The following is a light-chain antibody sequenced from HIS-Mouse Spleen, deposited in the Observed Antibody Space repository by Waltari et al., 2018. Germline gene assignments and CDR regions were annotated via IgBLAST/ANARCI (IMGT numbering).Light chain of an antibody. J-gene: IGLJ1*01. Sequence: SYVLTQPHSVSVAPGKTARITCGGKNIGSKSVHWYQKKPGQAPVLVVYDDSDRPSGIPERFSGSNSGNTATLTISRVEAGDEADYYCQVWDSSSDHPYVFGTGTKVTVL. CDR1: NIGSKS. CDR2: DDS. CDR3: QVWDSSSDHPYV. V-gene: IGLV3-21*03.